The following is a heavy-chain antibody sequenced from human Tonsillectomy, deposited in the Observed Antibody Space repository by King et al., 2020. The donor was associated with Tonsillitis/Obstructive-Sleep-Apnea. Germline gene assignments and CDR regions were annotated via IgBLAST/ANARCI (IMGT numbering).Heavy chain of an antibody. Sequence: VQLVESGGGLVKPGGSLRLSCAASGFTFSNAWMSWVRQAPGEGLEWVGRIKSKTDGGTTDYAEPGKGRFTISRDDSKNTLYLQMNSLKTEDTAVYYCATHLWATRLSGYWGQGTLVTVSS. CDR1: GFTFSNAW. CDR3: ATHLWATRLSGY. D-gene: IGHD5-24*01. V-gene: IGHV3-15*01. CDR2: IKSKTDGGTT. J-gene: IGHJ4*02.